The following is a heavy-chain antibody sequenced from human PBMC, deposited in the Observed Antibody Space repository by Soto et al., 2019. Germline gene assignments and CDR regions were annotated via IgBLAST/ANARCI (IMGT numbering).Heavy chain of an antibody. CDR2: IYHSGST. D-gene: IGHD3-10*01. J-gene: IGHJ5*02. V-gene: IGHV4-34*01. CDR1: GGSFSGYY. CDR3: ASSAALYYYGSGSRGFDP. Sequence: QVQLQQWGAGLLKPSETLSLTCAVYGGSFSGYYWSWIRQPPGKGLEWIGEIYHSGSTNYNPSLKSRVTISVDTSKNQFSLKLNSVTAADTAVYYCASSAALYYYGSGSRGFDPWGQGARVTVSS.